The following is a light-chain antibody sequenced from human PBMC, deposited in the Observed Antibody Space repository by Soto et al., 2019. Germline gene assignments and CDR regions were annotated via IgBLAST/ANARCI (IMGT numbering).Light chain of an antibody. CDR3: SSYTSSSTLV. Sequence: QSALTQPASVSGSPGQSITISCTGTSSDVGGYHYVSCYQQHPGKAPKLMIYDVSNRPSGVSNRFSGSKSGNTASLTISGLQSDDEADYYFSSYTSSSTLVFGTGTKLNVL. CDR1: SSDVGGYHY. V-gene: IGLV2-14*01. J-gene: IGLJ1*01. CDR2: DVS.